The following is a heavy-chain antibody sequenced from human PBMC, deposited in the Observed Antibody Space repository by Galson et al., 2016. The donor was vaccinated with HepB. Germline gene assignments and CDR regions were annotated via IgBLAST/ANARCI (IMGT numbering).Heavy chain of an antibody. Sequence: SVKVSCKASDYTFTSYGVNWVRQAPGQGLEWVGWISVFNGNTNYGQKFQGRVTMTTDTSTNTAHLELRSLRSDDTAVYYCARDSIAVAGYDYWGQGTLVTVSS. CDR3: ARDSIAVAGYDY. CDR2: ISVFNGNT. V-gene: IGHV1-18*01. J-gene: IGHJ4*02. D-gene: IGHD6-19*01. CDR1: DYTFTSYG.